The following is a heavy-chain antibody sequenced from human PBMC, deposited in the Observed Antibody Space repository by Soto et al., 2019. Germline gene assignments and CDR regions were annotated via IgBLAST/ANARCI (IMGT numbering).Heavy chain of an antibody. V-gene: IGHV3-9*01. D-gene: IGHD2-2*01. J-gene: IGHJ5*02. Sequence: GGSLRLSCAASGFTFDDYAMHWVRQAPGKGLEWVSGISWNSGSIGYADSVKGRFTISRDNAKNSLYLQMNSLRAEDTALYYCAKDNDPGYCSSTSCYNWFDPWGQGTLVTVSS. CDR1: GFTFDDYA. CDR2: ISWNSGSI. CDR3: AKDNDPGYCSSTSCYNWFDP.